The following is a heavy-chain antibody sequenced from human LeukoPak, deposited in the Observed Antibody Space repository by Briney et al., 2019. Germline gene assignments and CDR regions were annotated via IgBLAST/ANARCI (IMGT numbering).Heavy chain of an antibody. D-gene: IGHD3-22*01. V-gene: IGHV3-15*07. CDR1: GLTFSNAW. CDR3: SSDYYDSSGYPLVDY. J-gene: IGHJ4*02. Sequence: LGGSLRLSCAASGLTFSNAWMNWVRQAPGKGLEWVGRIKSKTDGGTTDYAAPVKGRFTISRDDSKNTLYLQMNSLKTEDTAVYYCSSDYYDSSGYPLVDYWGQGTLVTVSS. CDR2: IKSKTDGGTT.